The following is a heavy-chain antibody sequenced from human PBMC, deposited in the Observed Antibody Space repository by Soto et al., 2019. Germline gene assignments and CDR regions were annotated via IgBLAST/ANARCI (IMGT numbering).Heavy chain of an antibody. CDR1: GVSFSSSW. CDR3: ARDEIVVVPAAIVAYYYYGMDA. D-gene: IGHD2-2*01. CDR2: IKQDGSEK. Sequence: PGGSPKLCSAACGVSFSSSWMGWVRQAPGKGLEWVANIKQDGSEKYYVDSVKGRFTISRDNAKNSLYLQMNSLRAEDTAVYYCARDEIVVVPAAIVAYYYYGMDAGGQGTTVTVSS. V-gene: IGHV3-7*01. J-gene: IGHJ6*02.